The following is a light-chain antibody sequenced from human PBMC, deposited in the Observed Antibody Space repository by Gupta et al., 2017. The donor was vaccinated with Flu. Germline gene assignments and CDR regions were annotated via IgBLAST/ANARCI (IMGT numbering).Light chain of an antibody. CDR3: AAWDGRRNDWV. CDR1: SSKIGSNP. CDR2: SNN. Sequence: SVTISCAGSSSKIGSNPVNWYQQIPGTAPKLLIYSNNKRPSGVPDRFSDSKSGTSASLAMSGLQSEDGSDYYCAAWDGRRNDWVFGGGTKLTVL. V-gene: IGLV1-44*01. J-gene: IGLJ3*02.